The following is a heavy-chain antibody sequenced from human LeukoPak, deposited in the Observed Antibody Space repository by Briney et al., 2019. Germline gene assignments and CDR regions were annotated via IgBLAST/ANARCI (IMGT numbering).Heavy chain of an antibody. V-gene: IGHV4-61*02. Sequence: KASETLSLTCTVSGGSISSGSYYWSWIRQPAGKGLEWIGRIYTSGSTNYNPSLKSRVTISVDTSKNQFSLKLSSVTATDTAIYYCARHTWQWLPFDDWGQGTQVTISS. J-gene: IGHJ4*02. CDR3: ARHTWQWLPFDD. CDR2: IYTSGST. D-gene: IGHD5-12*01. CDR1: GGSISSGSYY.